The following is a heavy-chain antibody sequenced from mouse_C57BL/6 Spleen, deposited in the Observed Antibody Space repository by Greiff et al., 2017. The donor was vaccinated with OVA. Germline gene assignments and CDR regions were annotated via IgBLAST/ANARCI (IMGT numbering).Heavy chain of an antibody. CDR2: ISDGGSYT. J-gene: IGHJ2*01. CDR3: ARELVYYFDY. V-gene: IGHV5-4*01. CDR1: GFTFSSYA. D-gene: IGHD2-2*01. Sequence: EVKVVESGGGLVKPGGSLKLSCAASGFTFSSYAMSWVRQTPEKRLEWVATISDGGSYTYYPDNVKGRFTISRDNAKNNLYLQMSHLKSEDTAMYYCARELVYYFDYWGQGTTLTVSS.